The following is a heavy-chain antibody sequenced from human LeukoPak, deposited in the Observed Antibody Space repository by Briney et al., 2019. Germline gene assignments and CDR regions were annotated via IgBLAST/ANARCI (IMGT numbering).Heavy chain of an antibody. Sequence: ASVKVSCKASGYTLTDYHIHWVRQAPGQGLEWMGWINPNNGATNYPQKFQGRVTMTRDTSISTAYMELSRLRSGDTAVYYCARGGVTFGGAYYMDVWGKGTTVTVSS. CDR3: ARGGVTFGGAYYMDV. V-gene: IGHV1-2*02. CDR1: GYTLTDYH. J-gene: IGHJ6*03. CDR2: INPNNGAT. D-gene: IGHD3-16*01.